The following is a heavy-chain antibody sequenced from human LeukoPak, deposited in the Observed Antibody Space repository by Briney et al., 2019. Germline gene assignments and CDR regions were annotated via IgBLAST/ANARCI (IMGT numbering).Heavy chain of an antibody. CDR2: IYAGVST. Sequence: PSETLSLTCTVSGASIKTYYWSWIRQPAGKGLEWIGRIYAGVSTNYNPSLKSRVTMSVDTSKNQFSLRLTSVTAADTAVYYCARNSGDFWGQGTLVTVSS. CDR3: ARNSGDF. CDR1: GASIKTYY. V-gene: IGHV4-4*07. J-gene: IGHJ4*02. D-gene: IGHD4-23*01.